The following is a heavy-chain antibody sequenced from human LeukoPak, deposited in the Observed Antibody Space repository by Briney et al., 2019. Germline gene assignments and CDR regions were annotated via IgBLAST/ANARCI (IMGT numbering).Heavy chain of an antibody. CDR1: GGSFSGYY. CDR2: INHSGST. J-gene: IGHJ3*02. CDR3: ARDPRYYVWGSYRHDAFDI. D-gene: IGHD3-16*02. V-gene: IGHV4-34*01. Sequence: SETLSLTCAVYGGSFSGYYWSWIRQPPGKGLEWIGEINHSGSTNYNPSLKSRVTISVDTSKNQFSLKLSSVTAADTAVYYRARDPRYYVWGSYRHDAFDIWGQGTMVTVSS.